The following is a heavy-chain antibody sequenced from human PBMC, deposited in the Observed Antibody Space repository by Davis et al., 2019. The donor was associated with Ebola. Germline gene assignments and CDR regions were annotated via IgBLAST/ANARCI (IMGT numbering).Heavy chain of an antibody. Sequence: MPSETLSLTCTVSGGPISPYYWSWIRQPPGKGLEWIGYLYYSGSTKSNLSLKGRVAISVATSKNQFSLKLSSVTAADTAVYYCARSYGAAPFDYWGQGTLVTVSS. J-gene: IGHJ4*02. CDR1: GGPISPYY. V-gene: IGHV4-59*08. CDR2: LYYSGST. D-gene: IGHD4/OR15-4a*01. CDR3: ARSYGAAPFDY.